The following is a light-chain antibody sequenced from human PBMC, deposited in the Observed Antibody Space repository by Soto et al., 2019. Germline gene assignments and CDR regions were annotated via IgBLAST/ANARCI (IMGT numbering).Light chain of an antibody. CDR2: GAS. J-gene: IGKJ1*01. CDR3: QQYGSSPQT. Sequence: EIVLTQSPGTLSLSPGERATLSCRASQSVSSSYLAWYQQKPGQAPRLLIYGASSRATGIPDRFSGSGSGTDVTLTISRLEPDDVAVYYCQQYGSSPQTFVQGTKVEIK. V-gene: IGKV3-20*01. CDR1: QSVSSSY.